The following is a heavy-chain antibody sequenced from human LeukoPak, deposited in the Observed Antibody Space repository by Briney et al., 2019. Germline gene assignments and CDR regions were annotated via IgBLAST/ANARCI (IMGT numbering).Heavy chain of an antibody. V-gene: IGHV3-53*01. CDR2: IYTDGNT. J-gene: IGHJ4*02. D-gene: IGHD1-26*01. CDR3: ARGRVGHTGNFDY. CDR1: GFSVSSNY. Sequence: PGGSLRLSCAASGFSVSSNYMSWVRQAPGKGLEWVALIYTDGNTYYAGSVKGRFTLSRHNSNNTLCLQMNSLRVEDTAVYYCARGRVGHTGNFDYWGQGTLVTVSS.